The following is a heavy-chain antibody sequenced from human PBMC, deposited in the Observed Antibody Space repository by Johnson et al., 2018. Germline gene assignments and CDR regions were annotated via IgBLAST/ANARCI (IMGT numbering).Heavy chain of an antibody. CDR3: ATGAISGVIYREFFQH. CDR1: GFSFSNHV. CDR2: TSNDEGIK. V-gene: IGHV3-30*03. Sequence: QVQLVQSGGGVVQPGGSLRLSCSASGFSFSNHVMHWVRQAPGKGLEWVAVTSNDEGIKYYVASVKGRFTISRDNSKGTLYLQMNSLRAEETAVYYCATGAISGVIYREFFQHWGQGTLVTVSS. J-gene: IGHJ1*01. D-gene: IGHD3-10*01.